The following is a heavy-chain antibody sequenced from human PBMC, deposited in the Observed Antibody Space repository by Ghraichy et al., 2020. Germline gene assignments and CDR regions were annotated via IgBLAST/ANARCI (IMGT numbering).Heavy chain of an antibody. CDR1: GFTFSSYG. J-gene: IGHJ4*02. V-gene: IGHV3-30*02. D-gene: IGHD6-19*01. CDR3: AKDLYNSGWYPTCFHY. CDR2: IRYDSSTE. Sequence: GGSLRLSCSASGFTFSSYGIHWVRQAPGKGLEWVAFIRYDSSTEYYADSVKGRFTISRDNSKNTLFLQMNSLITEDTALYYCAKDLYNSGWYPTCFHYWGQGTLVTVSS.